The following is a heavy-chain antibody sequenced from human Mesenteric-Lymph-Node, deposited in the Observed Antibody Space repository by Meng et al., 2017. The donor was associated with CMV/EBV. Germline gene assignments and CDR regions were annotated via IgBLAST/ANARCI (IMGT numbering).Heavy chain of an antibody. Sequence: GSLRLSCAASGFTFSRYTMNWVRQSPGKGLEWVSSISGPSTFIYYADSVKGRFTISRDNAKNSLSLQMSTLRAEDTAVYYCARETILIVPAAVNSDYYYYAMDVWGQGTTVTVSS. J-gene: IGHJ6*02. V-gene: IGHV3-21*01. CDR3: ARETILIVPAAVNSDYYYYAMDV. CDR1: GFTFSRYT. CDR2: ISGPSTFI. D-gene: IGHD2-2*01.